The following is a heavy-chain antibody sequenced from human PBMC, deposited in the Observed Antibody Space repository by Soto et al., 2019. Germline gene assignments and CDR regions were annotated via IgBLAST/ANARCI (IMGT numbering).Heavy chain of an antibody. D-gene: IGHD6-13*01. J-gene: IGHJ6*02. CDR1: GYTFTGYY. Sequence: QVQLVQSGAEVKKPGASVKVSCKASGYTFTGYYMHWVRQAPGQGLEWMGWINPNSGGTNYAQKFQGWVTMTRDTSISTAYMELSRLRSDDTAVYYCARDLAAAGNTTTDYYYYGMDVWGQGTTVTVSS. CDR2: INPNSGGT. V-gene: IGHV1-2*04. CDR3: ARDLAAAGNTTTDYYYYGMDV.